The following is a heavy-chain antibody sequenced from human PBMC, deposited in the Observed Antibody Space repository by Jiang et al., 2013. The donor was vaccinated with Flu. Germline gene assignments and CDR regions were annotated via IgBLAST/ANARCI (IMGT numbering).Heavy chain of an antibody. CDR1: GFTLIKYG. Sequence: VQLLESGGGVVQPGRSLRLSCAASGFTLIKYGMHWVRQAPGKGLEWVAVIWYDGSDKYYAGSVKGRFTISRDNSKNTLYLEMNSLRAEDTAVYYCARTTVAASGGHYFDYWGQGTLLTVSS. V-gene: IGHV3-33*08. CDR2: IWYDGSDK. D-gene: IGHD2-8*02. J-gene: IGHJ4*02. CDR3: ARTTVAASGGHYFDY.